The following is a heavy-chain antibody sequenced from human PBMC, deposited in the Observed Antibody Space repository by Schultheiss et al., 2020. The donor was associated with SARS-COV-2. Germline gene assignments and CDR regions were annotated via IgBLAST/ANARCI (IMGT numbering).Heavy chain of an antibody. CDR2: ISMSGGST. V-gene: IGHV3-23*01. D-gene: IGHD3-10*01. CDR1: GFTFSSYA. Sequence: GGSLRLSCAASGFTFSSYAISWVRQAPGKGLEWVSAISMSGGSTYYTDSVKGRFTISRDNSRNILYLQMNSLRAEDTAIYYCAKKHGSGSPYFDYWGQGTLVTV. J-gene: IGHJ4*02. CDR3: AKKHGSGSPYFDY.